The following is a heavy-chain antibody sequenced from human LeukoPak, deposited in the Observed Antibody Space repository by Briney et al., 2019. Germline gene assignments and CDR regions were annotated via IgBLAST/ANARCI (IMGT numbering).Heavy chain of an antibody. CDR2: ISAYNGNT. V-gene: IGHV1-18*01. CDR3: ARDRPNYDILTGYYFYFDY. CDR1: GYTFTSYG. Sequence: ASVKVSCKASGYTFTSYGISWVRQAPGQGLGWMGWISAYNGNTNYAQKLQGRVTMTTDTSTSTAYMELRSLRSDDTAVYYCARDRPNYDILTGYYFYFDYWGQGTLVTVSS. D-gene: IGHD3-9*01. J-gene: IGHJ4*02.